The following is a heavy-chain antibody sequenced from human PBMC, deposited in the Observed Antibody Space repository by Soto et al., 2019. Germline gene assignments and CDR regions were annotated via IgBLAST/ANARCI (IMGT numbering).Heavy chain of an antibody. Sequence: GGSLRLSCEASGFAFYPYGMHWIRQGAGQGLEWVATMSYDGSKIYYRDSVRGRFSISRDDSKRTLYLQMNSLRAEDTAVYYCAKDRDPYYYYYLMDVWGQGTTVTVSS. V-gene: IGHV3-30*18. CDR1: GFAFYPYG. J-gene: IGHJ6*02. CDR2: MSYDGSKI. CDR3: AKDRDPYYYYYLMDV.